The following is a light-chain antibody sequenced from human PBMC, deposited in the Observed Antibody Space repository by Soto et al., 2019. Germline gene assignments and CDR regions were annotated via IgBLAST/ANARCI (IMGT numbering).Light chain of an antibody. CDR3: KQYHSYPLT. CDR2: DAS. CDR1: QSISSW. J-gene: IGKJ4*01. Sequence: DIQMTQSPSTLSASVGDRVTITCRASQSISSWLAWYQQKPGKAPKLLIYDASSLESGVTSRFSGSGSGTEFTLTSSSLQPDDFSTSYCKQYHSYPLTFGGGTEVEIK. V-gene: IGKV1-5*01.